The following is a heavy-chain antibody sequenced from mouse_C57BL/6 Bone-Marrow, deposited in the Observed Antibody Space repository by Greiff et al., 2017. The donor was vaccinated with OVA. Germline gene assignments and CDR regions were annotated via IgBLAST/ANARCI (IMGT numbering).Heavy chain of an antibody. J-gene: IGHJ2*01. D-gene: IGHD4-1*01. Sequence: QVQLKESGPELVKPGASVKISCKASGYAFSSSWMNWVKQRPGKGLEWIGRIYPGDGDTNYNGKFKGKATLTADKSSSTAYMQLSSLTSEDSAVYFCARGILGYYFDYWGQGTTLTVSS. CDR2: IYPGDGDT. CDR3: ARGILGYYFDY. CDR1: GYAFSSSW. V-gene: IGHV1-82*01.